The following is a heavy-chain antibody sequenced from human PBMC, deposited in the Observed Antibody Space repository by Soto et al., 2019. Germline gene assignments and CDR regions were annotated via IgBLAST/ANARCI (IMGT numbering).Heavy chain of an antibody. J-gene: IGHJ4*01. Sequence: SETLSLTCTVSGDSISSIDYYWGWIRQPPGEGLEWIGSIYYSGTIYHNPSLKSRVTISVDRSKNQFSLKLRSVTAADTAVYYCARLSAAAFDHWGQGTLVTVSS. CDR2: IYYSGTI. CDR3: ARLSAAAFDH. CDR1: GDSISSIDYY. D-gene: IGHD6-13*01. V-gene: IGHV4-39*01.